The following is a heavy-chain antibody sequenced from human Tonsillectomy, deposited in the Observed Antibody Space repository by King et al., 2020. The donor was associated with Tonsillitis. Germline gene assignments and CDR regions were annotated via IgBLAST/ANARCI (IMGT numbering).Heavy chain of an antibody. CDR1: GFTFSSYT. J-gene: IGHJ4*02. Sequence: LVESGGGLVQPGGSLRLSCAASGFTFSSYTMNWVRQAPGKGLEWVSYISSTSSTIFYADSVKGRFTISRDNAKNSLYLQMNSLRAEDTAVYYCARDQRELALDYWGQGTLVTVSS. D-gene: IGHD1-26*01. CDR3: ARDQRELALDY. CDR2: ISSTSSTI. V-gene: IGHV3-48*01.